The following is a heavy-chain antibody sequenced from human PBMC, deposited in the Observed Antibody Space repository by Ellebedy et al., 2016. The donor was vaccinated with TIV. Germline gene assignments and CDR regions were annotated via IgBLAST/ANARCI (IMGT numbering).Heavy chain of an antibody. CDR3: ARALGYTGSASHYFDH. CDR2: IYYSGST. D-gene: IGHD5-18*01. CDR1: GGSISTYY. J-gene: IGHJ4*02. Sequence: SETLSLTXAVSGGSISTYYWSWIRQPPGKGLEWIGYIYYSGSTTYNPSLKSRVTISVDTSKNQFSLKLSSVTAADTAVYYCARALGYTGSASHYFDHWGQGTLATV. V-gene: IGHV4-59*13.